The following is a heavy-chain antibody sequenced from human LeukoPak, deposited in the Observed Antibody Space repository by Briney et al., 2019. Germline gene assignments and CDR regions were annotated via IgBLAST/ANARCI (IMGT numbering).Heavy chain of an antibody. D-gene: IGHD7-27*01. Sequence: SPTLSLTCAISGDSVSGNSATWNWLSQSPSSGLEWLGRTYYRSKWYNDYAVSVKSRITINPDTSKNQFSLQLNSVTPEDTAVYYCARAPHTLGLDYWGQGTLVTVSS. V-gene: IGHV6-1*01. CDR2: TYYRSKWYN. CDR3: ARAPHTLGLDY. CDR1: GDSVSGNSAT. J-gene: IGHJ4*02.